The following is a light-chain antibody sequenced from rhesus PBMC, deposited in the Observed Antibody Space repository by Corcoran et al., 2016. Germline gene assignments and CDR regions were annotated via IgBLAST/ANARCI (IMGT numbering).Light chain of an antibody. V-gene: IGKV1-22*01. Sequence: DIQMTQSPSSLSASVGDTVTITCRASQSISRWLDWYQQKPGKAPKAVIYKASSFQSGVPSRVSGSGSGTDVTLTITNLQPEDFATYYCLQYDSSPSTFDQGTKLEIK. CDR2: KAS. CDR3: LQYDSSPST. J-gene: IGKJ2*01. CDR1: QSISRW.